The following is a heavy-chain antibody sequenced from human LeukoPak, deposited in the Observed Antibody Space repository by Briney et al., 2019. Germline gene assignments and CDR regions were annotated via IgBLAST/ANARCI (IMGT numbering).Heavy chain of an antibody. CDR2: VSGSGAHT. CDR3: ARFYYYDSSGNYMDV. CDR1: GFTFSSYA. V-gene: IGHV3-23*01. D-gene: IGHD3-22*01. J-gene: IGHJ6*03. Sequence: GGSLRLSCAASGFTFSSYAMTWVRQAPGKGLQWVSAVSGSGAHTYYADSVKGRFTISRDNAKNSLYLQMNSLRAEDTAVYYCARFYYYDSSGNYMDVWGKGTTVTISS.